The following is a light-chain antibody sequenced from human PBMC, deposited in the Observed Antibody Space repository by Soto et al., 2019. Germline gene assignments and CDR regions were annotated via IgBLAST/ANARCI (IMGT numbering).Light chain of an antibody. CDR3: QHYNSYPYS. CDR1: QSISTW. CDR2: KAS. V-gene: IGKV1-5*03. J-gene: IGKJ2*01. Sequence: DIQRTQSPSALSASLGDRVTITCRASQSISTWVAWYQQKPGKAPKLLIYKASSLQSGVPSRFSGSGSGTEFTLTISGLQPDDFATYYCQHYNSYPYSFGQGTDLEIK.